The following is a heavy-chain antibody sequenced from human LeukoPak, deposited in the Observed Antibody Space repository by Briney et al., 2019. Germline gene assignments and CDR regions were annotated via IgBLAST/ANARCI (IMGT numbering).Heavy chain of an antibody. CDR2: IIPIFGTA. V-gene: IGHV1-69*06. D-gene: IGHD3-16*01. CDR3: ARGGSVAFDI. CDR1: GGTFSSYA. J-gene: IGHJ3*02. Sequence: EASVKVSCKASGGTFSSYAISWVRQAPGQGLEWMGRIIPIFGTANYAQKFQGRVTITADKSTSTAFMELSSLRSEDTAVYYCARGGSVAFDIWGQGTMVTVSS.